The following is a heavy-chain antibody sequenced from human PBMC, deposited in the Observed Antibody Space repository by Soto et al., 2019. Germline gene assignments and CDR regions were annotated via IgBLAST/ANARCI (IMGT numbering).Heavy chain of an antibody. CDR1: GGSISSSSYY. V-gene: IGHV4-39*01. CDR2: IYYSGST. J-gene: IGHJ5*02. CDR3: ARRGSSPLFYP. D-gene: IGHD1-26*01. Sequence: SETLSLTCTVSGGSISSSSYYWGWIRQPPGKGLEWIGNIYYSGSTYYNPSLKSRVTISVDTSKNQFSLKLSSVTAADTAVYYCARRGSSPLFYPWGQGTLVTVSS.